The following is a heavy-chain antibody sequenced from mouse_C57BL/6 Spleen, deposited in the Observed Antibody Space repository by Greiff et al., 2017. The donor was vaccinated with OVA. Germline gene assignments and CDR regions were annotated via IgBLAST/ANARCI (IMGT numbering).Heavy chain of an antibody. J-gene: IGHJ4*01. V-gene: IGHV1-42*01. CDR1: GYSFTGYY. D-gene: IGHD2-5*01. Sequence: EVQLQQSGPELVKPGASVKISCKASGYSFTGYYMNWVKQSPEKSLEWIGEINPSTGGTTYNQKFKAKATLTVDKSSSTAYMQLKSLTSEDSAVYYCARSDYSNCGAMDYWGQGTSVTVSS. CDR2: INPSTGGT. CDR3: ARSDYSNCGAMDY.